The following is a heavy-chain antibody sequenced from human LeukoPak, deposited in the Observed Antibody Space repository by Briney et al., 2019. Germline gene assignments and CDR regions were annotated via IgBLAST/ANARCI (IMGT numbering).Heavy chain of an antibody. V-gene: IGHV1-18*01. CDR1: GYTFSSYG. CDR2: ISVYNGNT. J-gene: IGHJ4*02. D-gene: IGHD3-22*01. Sequence: GASVKVSCKASGYTFSSYGISWVRQAPGQGLEWMGWISVYNGNTNYAQKLQGRVTMTTDTSTSTAYMELRSLRSDDTAVYYCARSLNYASSGYYPYDDYWGQGTLVNVSS. CDR3: ARSLNYASSGYYPYDDY.